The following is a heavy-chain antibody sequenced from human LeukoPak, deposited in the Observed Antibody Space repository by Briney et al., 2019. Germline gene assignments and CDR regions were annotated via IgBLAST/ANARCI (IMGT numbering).Heavy chain of an antibody. CDR2: INAGNGNT. J-gene: IGHJ4*02. Sequence: ASVKVSCKASGYTFTSYVMHWVRQAPGQRLEWMGWINAGNGNTKYSQKFQGRVTITRDTSASTAYMELSSLRSEDTALYYCARDISPYLPSAAGPYWGQGTLVTVSS. V-gene: IGHV1-3*01. CDR1: GYTFTSYV. D-gene: IGHD6-13*01. CDR3: ARDISPYLPSAAGPY.